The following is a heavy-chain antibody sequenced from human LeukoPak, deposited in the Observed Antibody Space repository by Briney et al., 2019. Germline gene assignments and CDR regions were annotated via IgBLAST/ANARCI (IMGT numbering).Heavy chain of an antibody. CDR3: ARSTAGLDY. D-gene: IGHD1-1*01. J-gene: IGHJ4*02. Sequence: GSLRLSCAASGFTFSNYWMSWVRQAPGKGLEWVANIRQDGSEKYYVDSMRGRFTISRDNAKNSLYPQMSSLRAEDTAVYYCARSTAGLDYWGQGTLVTVSS. CDR2: IRQDGSEK. CDR1: GFTFSNYW. V-gene: IGHV3-7*01.